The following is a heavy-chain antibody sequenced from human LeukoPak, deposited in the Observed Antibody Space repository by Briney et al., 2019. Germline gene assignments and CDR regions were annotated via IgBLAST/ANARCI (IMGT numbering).Heavy chain of an antibody. V-gene: IGHV3-7*01. CDR1: GFIFTNFF. D-gene: IGHD3-3*01. Sequence: GGSLRLSCAASGFIFTNFFMSWVRQAPGKGLEWVASIKHDGSERYYVDSVRGRFTISRDNTKNLLYLQMSSLRAEDTAVYYCATDRGWRTSGYYLYYFEYWGQGTLVTFSS. J-gene: IGHJ4*02. CDR3: ATDRGWRTSGYYLYYFEY. CDR2: IKHDGSER.